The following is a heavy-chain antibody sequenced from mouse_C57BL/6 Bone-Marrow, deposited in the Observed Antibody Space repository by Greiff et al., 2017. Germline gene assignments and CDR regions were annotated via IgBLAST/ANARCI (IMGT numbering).Heavy chain of an antibody. V-gene: IGHV1-26*01. CDR3: AREDYGSSFDY. CDR2: INPNNGGT. Sequence: EVQLQQSGPELVKPGASVKISCKASGYTFTDYYMNWVQQSHGKSLEWIGDINPNNGGTSYNQQFKGKATLTVDKSSSTAYMELRSLTSEDSAVYYCAREDYGSSFDYWGQGTTLTVSS. J-gene: IGHJ2*01. D-gene: IGHD1-1*01. CDR1: GYTFTDYY.